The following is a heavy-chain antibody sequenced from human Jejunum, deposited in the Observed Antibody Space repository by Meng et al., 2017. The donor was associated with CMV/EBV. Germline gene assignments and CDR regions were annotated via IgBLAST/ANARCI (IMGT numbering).Heavy chain of an antibody. CDR2: IGRSPDYI. J-gene: IGHJ4*02. CDR1: GFSFSAYT. Sequence: AASGFSFSAYTMTWIRQAPGKGLEWVSSIGRSPDYIHYADSLKGRFIISRDNAKSSLYLDMKSLRADDTAVYYCATEAQLPPRIDFWGQGTLVTVSS. D-gene: IGHD2-2*01. V-gene: IGHV3-21*06. CDR3: ATEAQLPPRIDF.